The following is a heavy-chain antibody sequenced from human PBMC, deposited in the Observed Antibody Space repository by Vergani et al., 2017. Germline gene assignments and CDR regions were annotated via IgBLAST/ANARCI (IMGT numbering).Heavy chain of an antibody. CDR2: IYYSGST. Sequence: QVQLQESGPGLVKPSETLSLTCTVSGGSISSYYWSWIRQPPGKGLEWIGYIYYSGSTNNNPSLKSRVTISVDTSKNQFSLKLSSVTAADTAVYYCARWGYGSGSYYPYYYYMDVWGKGTTVTVSS. CDR1: GGSISSYY. J-gene: IGHJ6*03. CDR3: ARWGYGSGSYYPYYYYMDV. V-gene: IGHV4-59*01. D-gene: IGHD3-10*01.